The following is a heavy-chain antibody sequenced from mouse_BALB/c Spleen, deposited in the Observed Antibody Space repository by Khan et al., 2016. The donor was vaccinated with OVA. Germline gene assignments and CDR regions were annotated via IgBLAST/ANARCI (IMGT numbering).Heavy chain of an antibody. CDR1: GYIFTSYW. V-gene: IGHV1S132*01. CDR2: IYPGTDNI. J-gene: IGHJ2*01. D-gene: IGHD3-2*02. CDR3: AREEALYHFDH. Sequence: VKLKESGAELVRPGTSVKLSCKTSGYIFTSYWIHWVKQRSGQGLEWIGRIYPGTDNIYYNEKFKDKATLTADKSSSTAYMQLSSLKSEDSDVYCCAREEALYHFDHWGQGTILNVSS.